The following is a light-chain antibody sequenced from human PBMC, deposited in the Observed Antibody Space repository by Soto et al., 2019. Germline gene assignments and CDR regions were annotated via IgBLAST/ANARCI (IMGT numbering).Light chain of an antibody. V-gene: IGLV2-14*01. J-gene: IGLJ2*01. Sequence: QSALTQPASVSGSPGQSITISCTGTSSDIGAYNYVSWYQQHPGKTPKLVIYGVTNRPSGVSNRFSGSKSGSTASLTISGLQAEDEADYYCSSYTTSSTLEFGGGTKVTVL. CDR1: SSDIGAYNY. CDR2: GVT. CDR3: SSYTTSSTLE.